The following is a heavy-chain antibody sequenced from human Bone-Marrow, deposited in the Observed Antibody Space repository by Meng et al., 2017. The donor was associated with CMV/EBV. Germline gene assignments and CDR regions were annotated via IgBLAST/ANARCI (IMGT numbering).Heavy chain of an antibody. Sequence: ASVKVSCKASGYTFTGYYMHWVRQAPGQGLEWMGWINPNSGGTNYAQKFQGRVTMTRDTSISTAYMELSRLRSDDTAVYYCARETSSGYTNWFDPWGQGHLVNVSS. D-gene: IGHD3-22*01. J-gene: IGHJ5*02. CDR2: INPNSGGT. CDR1: GYTFTGYY. V-gene: IGHV1-2*02. CDR3: ARETSSGYTNWFDP.